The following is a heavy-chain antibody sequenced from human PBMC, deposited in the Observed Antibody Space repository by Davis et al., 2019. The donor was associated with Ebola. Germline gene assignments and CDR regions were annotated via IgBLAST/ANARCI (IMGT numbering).Heavy chain of an antibody. J-gene: IGHJ6*02. CDR2: IGPAGDT. D-gene: IGHD3-16*01. CDR3: VKDGGHPHYYYYSMDV. V-gene: IGHV3-13*01. Sequence: GESLKISCVASGFTFSRYDMHWVRQATGKGLEWVAGIGPAGDTNYPVSVKGRFTISRDNSKSTLYLQMNSLRTEDTAVYYCVKDGGHPHYYYYSMDVWGQGTTVTVSS. CDR1: GFTFSRYD.